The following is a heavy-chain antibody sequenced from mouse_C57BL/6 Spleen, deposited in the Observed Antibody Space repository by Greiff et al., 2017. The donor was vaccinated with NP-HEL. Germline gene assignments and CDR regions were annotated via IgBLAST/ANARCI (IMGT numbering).Heavy chain of an antibody. CDR1: GYTFTDYN. CDR3: ARSYYGSSPYYYAMDY. D-gene: IGHD1-1*01. J-gene: IGHJ4*01. Sequence: EVQLQQSGPELVKPGASVKMSCKASGYTFTDYNMHWVKQSHGKSLEWIGYINPNNGGTSYNQKFKGKATLTVNKSSSTAYMELRSLTSEYSAVYYCARSYYGSSPYYYAMDYWGQGTSVTVSS. CDR2: INPNNGGT. V-gene: IGHV1-22*01.